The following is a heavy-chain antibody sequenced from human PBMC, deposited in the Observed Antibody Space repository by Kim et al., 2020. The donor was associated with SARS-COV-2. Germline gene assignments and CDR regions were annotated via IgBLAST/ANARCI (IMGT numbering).Heavy chain of an antibody. CDR1: RYTFTGYY. J-gene: IGHJ6*02. Sequence: ASVKVSCKASRYTFTGYYMHWVRQAPGQGLEWMGRINPNSGGTNYAQKFQGRVTMTRDTSISTAYMELSRLRSDDTAVYYCARDRGIAVAGPHSAKHYGMDVWGQGTTVTVSS. D-gene: IGHD6-19*01. CDR2: INPNSGGT. CDR3: ARDRGIAVAGPHSAKHYGMDV. V-gene: IGHV1-2*06.